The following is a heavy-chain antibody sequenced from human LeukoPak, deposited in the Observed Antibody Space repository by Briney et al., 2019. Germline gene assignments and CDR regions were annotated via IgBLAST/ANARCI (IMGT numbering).Heavy chain of an antibody. J-gene: IGHJ6*02. CDR2: ISYDGSNK. Sequence: GGSLRLSCAASGFTFSSYGMHWVRQAPGKGLEWVAVISYDGSNKYYADSVKGRFTISRDNSKNTLYLQMNSLRAGDTAVYYCAKNQFQLLPYGMDVWGQGTTVTVSS. D-gene: IGHD3-22*01. CDR1: GFTFSSYG. V-gene: IGHV3-30*18. CDR3: AKNQFQLLPYGMDV.